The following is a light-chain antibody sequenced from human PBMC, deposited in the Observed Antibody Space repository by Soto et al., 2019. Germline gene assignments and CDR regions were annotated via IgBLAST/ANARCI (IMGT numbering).Light chain of an antibody. Sequence: DIQMTQSPISLSASIGDRVTVTCRASQDTSNFLNWYQQKPGKALKLLIYAASNLQSGVPSRFSGSGSGTDFTLTINNLQPEDFATYYCQQSYSTPRTFGQGTKMEIK. CDR3: QQSYSTPRT. J-gene: IGKJ1*01. CDR1: QDTSNF. V-gene: IGKV1-39*01. CDR2: AAS.